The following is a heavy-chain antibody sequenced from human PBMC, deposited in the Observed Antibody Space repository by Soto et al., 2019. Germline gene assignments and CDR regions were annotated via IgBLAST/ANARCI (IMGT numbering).Heavy chain of an antibody. CDR3: ARGYCSGGSCYSYYYYYGMDV. CDR1: RGTFSSYS. D-gene: IGHD2-15*01. V-gene: IGHV1-69*13. J-gene: IGHJ6*02. CDR2: IIPIFGTA. Sequence: ASVQASREHSRGTFSSYSMCCVRQAPGPGLDWMGGIIPIFGTANYAQKFQGRVTITADESTSTAYMELSSLRSEDTAVYYCARGYCSGGSCYSYYYYYGMDVWGQGTTVTVSS.